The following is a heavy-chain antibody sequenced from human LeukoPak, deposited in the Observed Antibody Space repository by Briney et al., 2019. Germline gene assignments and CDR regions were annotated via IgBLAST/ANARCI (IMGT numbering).Heavy chain of an antibody. Sequence: ASVKVSCKASGYTFTGYYMHWVRQAPGQGLEWMGWINPNSGGTNYAQKFQGRVTMTRDTSISTAYMELSRLRSDDTAVYYCARVLRGGYSYGYHAFDIWGQGTMATVSS. CDR3: ARVLRGGYSYGYHAFDI. CDR2: INPNSGGT. CDR1: GYTFTGYY. V-gene: IGHV1-2*02. D-gene: IGHD5-18*01. J-gene: IGHJ3*02.